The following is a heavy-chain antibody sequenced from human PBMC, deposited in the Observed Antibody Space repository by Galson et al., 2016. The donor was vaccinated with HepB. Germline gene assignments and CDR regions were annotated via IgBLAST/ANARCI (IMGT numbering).Heavy chain of an antibody. D-gene: IGHD4-17*01. CDR3: ARRYGDFGGPFDY. CDR2: IYYSGST. J-gene: IGHJ4*02. V-gene: IGHV4-31*03. Sequence: TLSLTCTVSGGSISSGGYYWNWICQHPGKGLEWIEYIYYSGSTYYNPSHKSRVIISVDTSKKQFSLKLSSVTAADTAIYYCARRYGDFGGPFDYWGQGILVTVSS. CDR1: GGSISSGGYY.